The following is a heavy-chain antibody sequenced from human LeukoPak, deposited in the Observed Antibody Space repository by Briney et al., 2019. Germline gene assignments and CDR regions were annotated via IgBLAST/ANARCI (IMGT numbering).Heavy chain of an antibody. CDR1: GYTFTSYD. Sequence: ASVKVSCKASGYTFTSYDINWVRQATGQGLEWMGWMNPNSGNTGYAQKFQGRVTMTRNTSISTAYMELSSLRSEDTAVYYCARSGDSSSWFDHYYYYYGMDVWGQGTTVTVSS. J-gene: IGHJ6*02. CDR2: MNPNSGNT. V-gene: IGHV1-8*01. CDR3: ARSGDSSSWFDHYYYYYGMDV. D-gene: IGHD6-13*01.